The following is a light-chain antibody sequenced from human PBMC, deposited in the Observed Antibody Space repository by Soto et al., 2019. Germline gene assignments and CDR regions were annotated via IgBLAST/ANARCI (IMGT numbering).Light chain of an antibody. CDR3: QQYSSSPRT. Sequence: EIVLTQSPGTLSLSPGERATLFCRASQSVSSNYLAWYQQKPGQAPRLLIYGISTRATGIPDRFSGSGSGTDFTLTISRLETEDFAVYYCQQYSSSPRTFGQGTKVEIK. CDR1: QSVSSNY. CDR2: GIS. V-gene: IGKV3-20*01. J-gene: IGKJ1*01.